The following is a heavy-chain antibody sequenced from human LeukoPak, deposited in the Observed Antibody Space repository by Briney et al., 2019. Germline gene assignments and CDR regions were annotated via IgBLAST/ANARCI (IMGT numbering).Heavy chain of an antibody. V-gene: IGHV4-4*07. CDR3: ARSAKQRLPFFDY. D-gene: IGHD6-25*01. CDR1: GGSITDYY. CDR2: IYSDGST. J-gene: IGHJ4*02. Sequence: SETLSLTCTVSGGSITDYYWTWIRQPAGKGLEWIGRIYSDGSTNYNPSLKSRVTMSVDTSKNQFSLRLGSVTAADTAVYYWARSAKQRLPFFDYWGQGTLVTVSS.